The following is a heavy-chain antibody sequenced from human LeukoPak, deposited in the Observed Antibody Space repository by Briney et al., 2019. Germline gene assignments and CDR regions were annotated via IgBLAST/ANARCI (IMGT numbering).Heavy chain of an antibody. CDR1: GFTFSNAW. CDR2: IKSKTDGGTT. CDR3: TTSSSWSEGTDY. Sequence: GGSLRLSCAASGFTFSNAWMSWVRQAPGKGLEWVGRIKSKTDGGTTDYAAPVKGRFTISRDDSKNTLYLQMNSLKTEDTAVYYCTTSSSWSEGTDYWGQGTLVTVSS. D-gene: IGHD6-13*01. J-gene: IGHJ4*02. V-gene: IGHV3-15*01.